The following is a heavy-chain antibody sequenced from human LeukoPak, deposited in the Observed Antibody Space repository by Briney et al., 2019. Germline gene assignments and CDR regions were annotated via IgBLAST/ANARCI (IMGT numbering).Heavy chain of an antibody. V-gene: IGHV3-30*02. CDR1: GFAFSKYG. CDR2: IRHDSTNK. CDR3: AKERGALPAAPIDY. D-gene: IGHD2-2*01. J-gene: IGHJ4*02. Sequence: GGSLRLSCAASGFAFSKYGLHWVRQTPGKGLEWVAFIRHDSTNKYYADSVRGRFTISRDNSKNTLYLQMNSLRAEDTAVYYCAKERGALPAAPIDYWGQGTLVTVSS.